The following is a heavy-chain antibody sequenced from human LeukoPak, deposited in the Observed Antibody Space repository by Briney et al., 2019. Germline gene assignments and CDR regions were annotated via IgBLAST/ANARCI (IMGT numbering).Heavy chain of an antibody. CDR1: GGSISSYY. CDR3: ARQNGAFDI. CDR2: IYYSGST. D-gene: IGHD2-8*01. Sequence: SETLSLTCTVSGGSISSYYWSWIRQPPGKGLEWIGYIYYSGSTNYNPSLKSRVTMSVDTSKNQFSLKLSSVTAADTAVYYCARQNGAFDIWGQGTMVTVSS. V-gene: IGHV4-59*08. J-gene: IGHJ3*02.